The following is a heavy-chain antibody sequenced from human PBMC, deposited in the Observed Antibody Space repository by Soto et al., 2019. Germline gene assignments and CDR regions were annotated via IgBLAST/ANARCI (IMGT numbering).Heavy chain of an antibody. V-gene: IGHV4-59*01. J-gene: IGHJ6*02. CDR2: IYYSGST. Sequence: PWETLSLTCTVSGGSISSYYWSWIRQPPGKGLEWIGYIYYSGSTNYNPSLKSRVTISVDTSKNQFSLKLSSVTAADTAVYYCARDREPQGYYYYGMDVWGQGTTVTVSS. CDR1: GGSISSYY. CDR3: ARDREPQGYYYYGMDV. D-gene: IGHD1-26*01.